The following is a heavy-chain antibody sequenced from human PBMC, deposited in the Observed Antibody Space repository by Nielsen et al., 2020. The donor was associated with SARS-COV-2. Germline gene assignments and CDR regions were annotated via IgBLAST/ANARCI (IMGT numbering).Heavy chain of an antibody. V-gene: IGHV4-4*07. CDR3: ARGGGYKLY. D-gene: IGHD5-24*01. J-gene: IGHJ4*02. CDR1: GGSMSSYY. CDR2: FYPSGSI. Sequence: SETLSLTCTVSGGSMSSYYWGWIRQPPGKGLEWIGRFYPSGSITYNPSLQSRVTMSVDTSKNQFSLKLSSVTAADTAVYYCARGGGYKLYWGQGTLVTVSS.